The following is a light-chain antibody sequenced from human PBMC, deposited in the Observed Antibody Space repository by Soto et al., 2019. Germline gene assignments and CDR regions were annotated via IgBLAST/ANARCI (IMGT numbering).Light chain of an antibody. Sequence: QSVLTQPASVSGSPGQSITISCTGTSSDVGGYSYVSWYQQYPGKAPKLMIYDVSNRPSGVSDRFSGSKSGNTASLTISGLQAEDEAEYYCTSYTSSSTDVVFGGGTKVTVL. CDR2: DVS. J-gene: IGLJ2*01. V-gene: IGLV2-14*03. CDR3: TSYTSSSTDVV. CDR1: SSDVGGYSY.